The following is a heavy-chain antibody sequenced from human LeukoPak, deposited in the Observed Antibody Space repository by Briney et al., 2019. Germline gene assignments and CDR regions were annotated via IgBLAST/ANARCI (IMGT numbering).Heavy chain of an antibody. CDR2: IYYSGST. D-gene: IGHD5-12*01. Sequence: SETLSLTCTVSGGSISSGGYYRSWIRQHPGKGLEWIGYIYYSGSTYYNPSLKSRVTISVDTSKNQFSLKLSSVTAADTAVYYCARHSYSGYDSGFDYWGQGTLVTVSS. CDR3: ARHSYSGYDSGFDY. CDR1: GGSISSGGYY. J-gene: IGHJ4*02. V-gene: IGHV4-31*03.